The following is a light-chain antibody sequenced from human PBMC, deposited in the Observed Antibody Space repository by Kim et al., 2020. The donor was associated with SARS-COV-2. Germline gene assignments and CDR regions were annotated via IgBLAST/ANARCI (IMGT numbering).Light chain of an antibody. CDR1: NIGSAN. CDR3: QVWDSSSVV. CDR2: SDP. Sequence: SYELTQPLSVSVALGQTASITCGGNNIGSANVHWYQQRPGQAPVLVIYSDPNRPSGIPERFSGSNSGNTATLTISRAQAGDEADYYCQVWDSSSVVFGGGTQLTVL. J-gene: IGLJ3*02. V-gene: IGLV3-9*01.